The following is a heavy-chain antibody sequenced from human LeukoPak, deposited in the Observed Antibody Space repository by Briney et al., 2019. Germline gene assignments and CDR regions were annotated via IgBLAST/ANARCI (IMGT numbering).Heavy chain of an antibody. CDR3: ARGTIVGATKGVGVY. Sequence: AASVKVSCKASGYTFTGYYMHWVRQAPGQGLEGMGWINPNSGGTNYAQKFQGRVTMTRNTSISTAYMELSSLRSEDTAVYYCARGTIVGATKGVGVYWGQGTLVTVSS. V-gene: IGHV1-2*02. J-gene: IGHJ4*02. CDR2: INPNSGGT. D-gene: IGHD1-26*01. CDR1: GYTFTGYY.